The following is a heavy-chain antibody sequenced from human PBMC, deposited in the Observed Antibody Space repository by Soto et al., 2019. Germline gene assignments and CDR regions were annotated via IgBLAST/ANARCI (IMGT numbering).Heavy chain of an antibody. CDR3: ARDLAAAGNFDY. Sequence: GGSLRLSCAASGFTFSCFSMNWVRQAPGKGLEWVSYIISSSTTIYYADSVKGRFTISRDNAKNSLYLQMNSLRAEDTAVYYCARDLAAAGNFDYWGQGTLVTVSS. J-gene: IGHJ4*02. D-gene: IGHD6-13*01. CDR1: GFTFSCFS. V-gene: IGHV3-48*01. CDR2: IISSSTTI.